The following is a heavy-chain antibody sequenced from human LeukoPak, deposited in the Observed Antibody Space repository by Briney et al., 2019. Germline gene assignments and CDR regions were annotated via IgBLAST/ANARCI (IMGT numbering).Heavy chain of an antibody. V-gene: IGHV1-69*13. CDR1: GGTFSSYA. CDR3: ARDKSGSSGWYSYFDY. D-gene: IGHD6-19*01. J-gene: IGHJ4*02. CDR2: IIPIFGTA. Sequence: WASVKVSCKASGGTFSSYAISWVRQAPGQGLEWMGGIIPIFGTANYAQKFQGRVTITADESTSTAYMELSSLRSEDTAVYYCARDKSGSSGWYSYFDYWGQGTLVTVSS.